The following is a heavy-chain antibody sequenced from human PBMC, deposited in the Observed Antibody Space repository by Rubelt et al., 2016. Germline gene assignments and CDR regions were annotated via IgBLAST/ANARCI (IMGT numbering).Heavy chain of an antibody. J-gene: IGHJ4*02. CDR3: ARGRFLEWLPPDY. V-gene: IGHV4-39*01. CDR1: GGSISSSSYY. D-gene: IGHD3-3*01. CDR2: IYYSWST. Sequence: QLQLQESGPGLVKPSETLSLTCTVSGGSISSSSYYWGWIRQPPGKGLEWIGSIYYSWSTYYNPSLKSRVTISVDASRNQFARKLSSVTAADTAVYYCARGRFLEWLPPDYWGQGTLVTVSS.